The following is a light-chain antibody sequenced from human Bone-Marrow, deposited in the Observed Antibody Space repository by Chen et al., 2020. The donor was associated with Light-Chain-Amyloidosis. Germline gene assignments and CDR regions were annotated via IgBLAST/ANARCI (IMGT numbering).Light chain of an antibody. CDR2: EDD. V-gene: IGLV6-57*01. CDR1: SGSIATNY. Sequence: NFMLTQPHSVSESPGKTVIISCTRSSGSIATNYVQWYQQRPGSSPTTVIYEDDQRPSGVPDRFSGAIDRSSNSASLTISGLKTEDEADYYCQSYQGSSQGVFGGGTKLNVL. J-gene: IGLJ3*02. CDR3: QSYQGSSQGV.